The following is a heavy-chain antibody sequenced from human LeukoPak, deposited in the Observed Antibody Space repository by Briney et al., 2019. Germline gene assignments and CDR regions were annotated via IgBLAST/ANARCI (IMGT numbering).Heavy chain of an antibody. D-gene: IGHD4-17*01. CDR1: GFTFSNAW. CDR2: IKSKTDGGTT. Sequence: AGTLTLTCAASGFTFSNAWMSWDRQAPGKGLEWVGRIKSKTDGGTTDYAAHVTGRFTLSRDDSQNTLYLQMNSLKTEDTAVYYCTTADYGDYVSDYWGQGTLVTVSS. J-gene: IGHJ4*02. V-gene: IGHV3-15*01. CDR3: TTADYGDYVSDY.